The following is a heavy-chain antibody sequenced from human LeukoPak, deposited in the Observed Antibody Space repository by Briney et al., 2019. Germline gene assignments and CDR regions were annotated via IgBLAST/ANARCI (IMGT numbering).Heavy chain of an antibody. CDR1: GGSISSYY. Sequence: SETLSLTCTVSGGSISSYYWSWIRQPPGKGLEWIGYIYYSGSTNYSPSLKSRVTISVDTSKNQFSLKLSSVTAADTAVYYCARSGGYGRIDAFDIWGQGTMVTVSS. D-gene: IGHD6-25*01. V-gene: IGHV4-59*01. J-gene: IGHJ3*02. CDR2: IYYSGST. CDR3: ARSGGYGRIDAFDI.